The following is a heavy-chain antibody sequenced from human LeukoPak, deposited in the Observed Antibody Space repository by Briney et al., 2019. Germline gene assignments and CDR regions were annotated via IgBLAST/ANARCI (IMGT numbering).Heavy chain of an antibody. CDR2: ISYDGSNK. V-gene: IGHV3-30-3*01. J-gene: IGHJ4*02. Sequence: GGSLRLSCAASGFTFSSYAMHWVRQAPGKGLEWVAVISYDGSNKYYADSVKGRFTISRDNSKNTLYLQMNSLRAEDTAVYYCARDRDIVATNLPQAFDYWGQGTLVTVSS. D-gene: IGHD5-12*01. CDR3: ARDRDIVATNLPQAFDY. CDR1: GFTFSSYA.